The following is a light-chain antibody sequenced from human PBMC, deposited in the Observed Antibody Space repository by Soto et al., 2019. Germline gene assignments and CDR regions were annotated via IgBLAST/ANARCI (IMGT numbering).Light chain of an antibody. V-gene: IGKV1-27*01. J-gene: IGKJ1*01. CDR3: QKYDSAPWT. CDR2: VAS. CDR1: QGISKY. Sequence: DVQMTQSTSSLSASVGDRVTITCRASQGISKYLAWYQQKTGKVPRLLIYVASTLQSGVPSRFSGSGSGTDIILTLSSLQPEEPATYYCQKYDSAPWTFGQGTQVE.